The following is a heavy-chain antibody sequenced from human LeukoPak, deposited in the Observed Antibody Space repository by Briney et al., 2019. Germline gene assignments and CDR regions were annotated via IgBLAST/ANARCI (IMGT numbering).Heavy chain of an antibody. V-gene: IGHV1-69*04. CDR1: GGTFSSYA. J-gene: IGHJ4*02. Sequence: SVKVSCKASGGTFSSYAISWVRQAPGQGLEWMGRIIPIFGIANYAQKFQGRVTITADKSTGTAYMELSSLRSEDTAVYYCARGSYGDYYSVYFDYWGQGALVTVSS. CDR2: IIPIFGIA. CDR3: ARGSYGDYYSVYFDY. D-gene: IGHD4-17*01.